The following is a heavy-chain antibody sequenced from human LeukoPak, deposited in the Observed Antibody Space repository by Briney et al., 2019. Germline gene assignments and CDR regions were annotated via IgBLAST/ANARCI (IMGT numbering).Heavy chain of an antibody. V-gene: IGHV4-4*02. J-gene: IGHJ5*02. CDR3: AREIEQQLVNWFDP. D-gene: IGHD6-13*01. CDR1: GGSISSSNW. Sequence: SETLSLTCAVSGGSISSSNWWNWVRQPPGKGLEWIGRIYTSGSTNYNPSLKSRVTISVDTSKNQFSLKLSSVPAADTAVYYCAREIEQQLVNWFDPWGQGTLVTVSS. CDR2: IYTSGST.